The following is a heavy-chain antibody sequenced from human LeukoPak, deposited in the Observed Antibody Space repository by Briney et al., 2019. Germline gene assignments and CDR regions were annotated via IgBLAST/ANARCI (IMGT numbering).Heavy chain of an antibody. CDR2: IIPLFGPA. CDR1: GGSFSSSA. D-gene: IGHD3-22*01. Sequence: SVKVSCKDSGGSFSSSAISWVRQAPGQGLEWMGAIIPLFGPANYAQKFQGRVTITADKSTNTAYMELTSLRSDDTAVYYCARGYDSSGYFDFWGQGALVTVSS. J-gene: IGHJ4*02. V-gene: IGHV1-69*06. CDR3: ARGYDSSGYFDF.